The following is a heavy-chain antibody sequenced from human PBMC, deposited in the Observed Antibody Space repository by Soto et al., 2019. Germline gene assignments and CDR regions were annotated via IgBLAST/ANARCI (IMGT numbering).Heavy chain of an antibody. CDR2: INPNSGGT. D-gene: IGHD3-22*01. V-gene: IGHV1-2*04. Sequence: GASVKVSCKASGYTFTGYYMHWVRQAPGQGLEWMGWINPNSGGTNYAQKFQGWVTMTRDTSISTAYMELSRLRSDDTAVYYCARALNYYDSSGYYYDYGGQGTLVTVSS. J-gene: IGHJ4*02. CDR3: ARALNYYDSSGYYYDY. CDR1: GYTFTGYY.